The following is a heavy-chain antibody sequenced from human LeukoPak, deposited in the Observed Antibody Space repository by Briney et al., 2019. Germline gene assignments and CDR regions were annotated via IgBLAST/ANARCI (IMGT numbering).Heavy chain of an antibody. CDR3: AIVGATNSFDY. CDR1: GGTLSSYA. J-gene: IGHJ4*02. D-gene: IGHD1-26*01. Sequence: GDSVKVSCKASGGTLSSYAISWVRQAPGQGLEWMGGIIPIFGTANYAQKFQGRVTITTDESTSTAYMELSSLRSEDTAVYYCAIVGATNSFDYWGQGTLVTVSS. V-gene: IGHV1-69*05. CDR2: IIPIFGTA.